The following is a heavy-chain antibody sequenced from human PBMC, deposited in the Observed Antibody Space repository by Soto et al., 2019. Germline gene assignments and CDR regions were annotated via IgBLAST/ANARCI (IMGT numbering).Heavy chain of an antibody. CDR3: ARGNAATITPDYYYYGMDV. D-gene: IGHD5-12*01. Sequence: SVKVSFKASGGTFSSYAISWVRQAPGQRLEWMGGIIPIFGTANYAQKFQGRVTITADESTSTAYMELSSLRSEDTAVYYCARGNAATITPDYYYYGMDVWGQGTTVTVSS. CDR2: IIPIFGTA. CDR1: GGTFSSYA. V-gene: IGHV1-69*13. J-gene: IGHJ6*02.